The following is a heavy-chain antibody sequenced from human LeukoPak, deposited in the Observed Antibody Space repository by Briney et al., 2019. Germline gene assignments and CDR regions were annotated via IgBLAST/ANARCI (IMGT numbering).Heavy chain of an antibody. D-gene: IGHD1-20*01. CDR3: ARFHKRYNWNDRDAFDI. CDR2: IYSSGST. Sequence: PSETLSLTCTVSGGSISSGSYYWSWIRQPAGKGLEWIGRIYSSGSTNYNPSLKSRVTISVDTSKNQFSLKLSSVTAADTAVYYCARFHKRYNWNDRDAFDIWGQGTMVTVSS. CDR1: GGSISSGSYY. J-gene: IGHJ3*02. V-gene: IGHV4-61*02.